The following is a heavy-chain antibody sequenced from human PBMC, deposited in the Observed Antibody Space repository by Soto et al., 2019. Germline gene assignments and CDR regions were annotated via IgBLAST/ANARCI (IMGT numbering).Heavy chain of an antibody. CDR3: AKDLEYSSSSYGFYFDY. V-gene: IGHV3-23*01. CDR1: GFTFSSYA. CDR2: ISGSGGST. D-gene: IGHD6-6*01. Sequence: GGSLRLSCAASGFTFSSYAMSWVRQAPGKGLEWVSAISGSGGSTYYADSVKGRFTISRDNSKNTLYLQMNSLRAEDTAVYYCAKDLEYSSSSYGFYFDYWGQGTLVTVSS. J-gene: IGHJ4*02.